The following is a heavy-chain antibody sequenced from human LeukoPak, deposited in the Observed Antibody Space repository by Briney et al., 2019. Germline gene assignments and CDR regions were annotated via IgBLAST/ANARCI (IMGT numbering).Heavy chain of an antibody. J-gene: IGHJ4*02. CDR1: GGSLSGYY. CDR2: INHSGST. Sequence: PSQSLSLTCAVDGGSLSGYYCSWIRQPPGKWLEWIGEINHSGSTNYNPSLKSRVTISVDTSRNQFSLKLSSVTAADTAVYYCARVAFYDYVWGSYRPFDYWGQGTLVTVSS. CDR3: ARVAFYDYVWGSYRPFDY. D-gene: IGHD3-16*02. V-gene: IGHV4-34*01.